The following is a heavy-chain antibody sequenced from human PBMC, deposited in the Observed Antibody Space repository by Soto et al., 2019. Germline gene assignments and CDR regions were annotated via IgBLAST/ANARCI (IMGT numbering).Heavy chain of an antibody. CDR1: GYSIISGYY. D-gene: IGHD1-26*01. CDR2: IYHSGST. V-gene: IGHV4-38-2*02. J-gene: IGHJ6*02. Sequence: SETLSLTCAVSGYSIISGYYWGCIRQPPGKGLEWIGSIYHSGSTYYNPSLKSRVTISVDTSKNQFSLKLSSVTAADTAVYYCAREVRQLRYYGMDVWGQGTTVTVSS. CDR3: AREVRQLRYYGMDV.